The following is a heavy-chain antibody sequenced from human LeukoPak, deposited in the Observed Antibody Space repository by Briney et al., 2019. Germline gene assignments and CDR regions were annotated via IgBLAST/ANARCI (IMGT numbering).Heavy chain of an antibody. Sequence: PGGSLRLSCAASGFTVSSNYMSWVRQAPGKGLEWVSFISSSSSYIYYADSVKGRFTISRDNSKNTLYLQMNSLRAEDTAVYYCAKDGPGYSYGVGYWGQGTLVTVSS. CDR3: AKDGPGYSYGVGY. CDR1: GFTVSSNY. J-gene: IGHJ4*02. V-gene: IGHV3-21*04. CDR2: ISSSSSYI. D-gene: IGHD5-18*01.